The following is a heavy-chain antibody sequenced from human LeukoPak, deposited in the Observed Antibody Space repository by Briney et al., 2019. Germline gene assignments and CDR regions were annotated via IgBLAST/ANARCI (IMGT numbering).Heavy chain of an antibody. D-gene: IGHD3-22*01. CDR2: ISGSGVTT. Sequence: PGGSLRLSCAASGFTFTTYAMTWVRQAPGKGLDWVSAISGSGVTTYYADSVKGRFTISRDNSKNTLYLQMNSLRAEDTAVYYCAKVTGDSYDSSGYFDYWGQGTLVTVSS. J-gene: IGHJ4*02. CDR3: AKVTGDSYDSSGYFDY. V-gene: IGHV3-23*01. CDR1: GFTFTTYA.